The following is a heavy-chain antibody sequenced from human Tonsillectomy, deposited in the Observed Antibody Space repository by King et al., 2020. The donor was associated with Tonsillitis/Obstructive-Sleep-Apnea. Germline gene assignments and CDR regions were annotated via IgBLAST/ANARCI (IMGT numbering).Heavy chain of an antibody. J-gene: IGHJ4*02. Sequence: VQLVQSGAEVKKPGASLKISCKGSGYTFTSYWIGWVRQMPGKGLEWMGITHPGDSDTRYSPSFQGQVTISVAKSINTAHLQWSSLKASDTGMYYCARRACSGGSCSNFDYWGQGTLVTVPS. V-gene: IGHV5-51*01. D-gene: IGHD2-15*01. CDR2: THPGDSDT. CDR1: GYTFTSYW. CDR3: ARRACSGGSCSNFDY.